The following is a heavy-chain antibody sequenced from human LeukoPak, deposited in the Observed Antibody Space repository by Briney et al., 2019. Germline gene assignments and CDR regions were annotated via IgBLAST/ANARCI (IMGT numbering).Heavy chain of an antibody. Sequence: LTGGSLRLSCAASGFTVSSNYMSWVCQAPGKGLEWVSVIYSGGSTYYADSVKGRFTISRDNSKNTLYLQMNSLRAEDTAVYYCARAYCSGGSCWDFDYWGQGTLVTASS. J-gene: IGHJ4*02. V-gene: IGHV3-66*02. CDR2: IYSGGST. D-gene: IGHD2-15*01. CDR1: GFTVSSNY. CDR3: ARAYCSGGSCWDFDY.